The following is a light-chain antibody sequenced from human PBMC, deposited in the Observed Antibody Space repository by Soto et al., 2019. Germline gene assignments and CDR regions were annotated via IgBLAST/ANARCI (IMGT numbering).Light chain of an antibody. J-gene: IGLJ3*02. Sequence: QPALTQPPSVSGSPGQSVTISCTGTSGDVGSYNRVSWYQQPPGTAPKLMIYEVSSRPSGVPDRFSGSKSGNTASLTISGLQAEDEADYYCTSFTSSSTLVFGGGTKLTVL. CDR1: SGDVGSYNR. V-gene: IGLV2-18*02. CDR3: TSFTSSSTLV. CDR2: EVS.